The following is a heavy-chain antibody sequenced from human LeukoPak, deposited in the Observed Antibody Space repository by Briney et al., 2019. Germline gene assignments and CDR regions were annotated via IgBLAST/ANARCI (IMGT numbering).Heavy chain of an antibody. CDR3: ARDQIYGSGSYLDY. Sequence: GGSLRLSCAASGFTLSSYGMHWVRQAPGKGLEWVAAIWYDGSNKYYADSVKGRFTISRDNSKNTLYLQMNSLRAEDTAVYYCARDQIYGSGSYLDYWGQGTLVTVSS. D-gene: IGHD3-10*01. CDR2: IWYDGSNK. V-gene: IGHV3-33*01. CDR1: GFTLSSYG. J-gene: IGHJ4*02.